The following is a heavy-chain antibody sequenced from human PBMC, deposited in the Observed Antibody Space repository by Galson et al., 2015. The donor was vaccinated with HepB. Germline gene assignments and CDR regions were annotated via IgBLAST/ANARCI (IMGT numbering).Heavy chain of an antibody. Sequence: SLRLSCAASGFTFSSYGMHWVRQAPGKELEWVAVISYDGSNKYYADSVKGRFTISRDNSKNTLYLQMNSLRAEDTAVYYCAKDGSPTYNWNGHYYYYYMDVWGKGTTVTVSS. V-gene: IGHV3-30*18. CDR3: AKDGSPTYNWNGHYYYYYMDV. D-gene: IGHD1-1*01. CDR2: ISYDGSNK. J-gene: IGHJ6*03. CDR1: GFTFSSYG.